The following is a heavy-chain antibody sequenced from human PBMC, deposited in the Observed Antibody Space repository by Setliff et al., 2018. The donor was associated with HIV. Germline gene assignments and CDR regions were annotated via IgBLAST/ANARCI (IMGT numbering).Heavy chain of an antibody. V-gene: IGHV1-2*02. Sequence: ASVKVSCKASGYTFSGYYMHWVRQAPGQGLEWMGWINPNNGGTNYAQKFQGRVTMTGDTSISTVYMELSSLGSDDTAVYYCAREKRSSTWLYSSGGTVDYWGLGPLVTVSS. CDR3: AREKRSSTWLYSSGGTVDY. CDR1: GYTFSGYY. D-gene: IGHD6-25*01. J-gene: IGHJ4*02. CDR2: INPNNGGT.